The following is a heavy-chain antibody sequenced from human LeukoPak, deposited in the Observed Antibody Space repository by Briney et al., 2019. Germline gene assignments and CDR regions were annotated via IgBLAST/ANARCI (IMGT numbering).Heavy chain of an antibody. CDR2: IYSGGST. Sequence: PGGSLRVSCAASGFTVSSNYMSWVRQAPGKGVEWVSVIYSGGSTYYADSVKGRFTISRDNSKNTLYLQMNSLRAEDTAVYYCARETYYYDSSGYYFDYWGQGTLVTVSS. V-gene: IGHV3-66*01. J-gene: IGHJ4*02. D-gene: IGHD3-22*01. CDR3: ARETYYYDSSGYYFDY. CDR1: GFTVSSNY.